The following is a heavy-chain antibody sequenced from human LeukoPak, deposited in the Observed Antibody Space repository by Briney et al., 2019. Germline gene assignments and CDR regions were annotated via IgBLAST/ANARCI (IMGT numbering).Heavy chain of an antibody. V-gene: IGHV4-4*02. CDR2: IYHSGST. CDR1: GDSLSSSNW. CDR3: ATLGFYYVFTFAC. D-gene: IGHD3-22*01. Sequence: SETLSLPCGVSGDSLSSSNWWTWVRQPPGKGLEWIGEIYHSGSTNYNPSLKSRVTISVDKSKNQFSLILRSVTAADTAVYYRATLGFYYVFTFACWGQGTLVTVSS. J-gene: IGHJ4*02.